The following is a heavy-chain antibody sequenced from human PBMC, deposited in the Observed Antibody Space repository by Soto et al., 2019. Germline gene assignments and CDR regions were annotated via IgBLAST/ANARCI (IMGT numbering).Heavy chain of an antibody. CDR1: GYTFTSCY. J-gene: IGHJ4*02. V-gene: IGHV1-46*01. CDR2: INPSGGST. Sequence: ASVKVSCKASGYTFTSCYMHWVRQAPGQGLEWMGIINPSGGSTSYAQKFQGRVTMTRDTSTSTVYMELCSLRSEDTAVYYCARDRIAVAGPKKFDYWGQGTLVTVSS. D-gene: IGHD6-19*01. CDR3: ARDRIAVAGPKKFDY.